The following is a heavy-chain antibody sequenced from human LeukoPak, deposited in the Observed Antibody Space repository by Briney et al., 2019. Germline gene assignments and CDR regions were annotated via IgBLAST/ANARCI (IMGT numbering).Heavy chain of an antibody. Sequence: PGRSLRLSCAASGFTFSSFAMHWARQAPGKGLEWVAVIAYDTSNKYYADSVKGRFTISRDNSKNTLYLQMNSLRAEDTAVYHCARDSGWELLRGPFDYWGQGTLVTVSS. CDR3: ARDSGWELLRGPFDY. D-gene: IGHD1-26*01. V-gene: IGHV3-30-3*01. J-gene: IGHJ4*02. CDR2: IAYDTSNK. CDR1: GFTFSSFA.